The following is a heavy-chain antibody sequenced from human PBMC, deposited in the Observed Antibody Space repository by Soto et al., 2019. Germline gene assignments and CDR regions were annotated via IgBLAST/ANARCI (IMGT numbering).Heavy chain of an antibody. CDR2: ISHLENT. Sequence: SETLSLTCTVSGASISYGGFSWSWIRQSPGKGLEWIGYISHLENTYFHPSFKSRLTMSIDRTRNQFSLRLRAESVADTAVYYCVRVEMYAGEFTPNFDRWGQGTLVTVSS. CDR1: GASISYGGFS. D-gene: IGHD2-8*01. V-gene: IGHV4-30-2*06. J-gene: IGHJ4*02. CDR3: VRVEMYAGEFTPNFDR.